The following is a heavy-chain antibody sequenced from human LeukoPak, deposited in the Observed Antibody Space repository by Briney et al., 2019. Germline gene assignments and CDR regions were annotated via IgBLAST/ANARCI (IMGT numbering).Heavy chain of an antibody. CDR1: GFTFDDYG. CDR3: AKGDFYGSGRDYYYYMDV. D-gene: IGHD3-10*01. V-gene: IGHV3-23*01. Sequence: AGGSLRLSCAASGFTFDDYGMSWVRQAPGKGLEWVSGISGSGGRTYYADSVKGRFTISRDNSKNTLYLQMNSLRAEDTAVYNCAKGDFYGSGRDYYYYMDVWGKGTTVTISS. CDR2: ISGSGGRT. J-gene: IGHJ6*03.